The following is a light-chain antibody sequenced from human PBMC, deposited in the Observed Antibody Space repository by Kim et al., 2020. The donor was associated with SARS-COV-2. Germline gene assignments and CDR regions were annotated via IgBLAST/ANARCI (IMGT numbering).Light chain of an antibody. Sequence: RVTISGSGSSSNIGSNSVYWYQQLPGTAPKLLIYGNSQRPSGVTDRFSDSKSGTSASLAISGLRSEDEADYFCAAWDDSLSGWVFGGGTKLTVL. V-gene: IGLV1-47*01. CDR1: SSNIGSNS. J-gene: IGLJ3*02. CDR3: AAWDDSLSGWV. CDR2: GNS.